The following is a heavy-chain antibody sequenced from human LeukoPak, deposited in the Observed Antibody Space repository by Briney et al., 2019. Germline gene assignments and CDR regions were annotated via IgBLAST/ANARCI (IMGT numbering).Heavy chain of an antibody. Sequence: SETLSLTCAVYGGSFSGYYWSWIRQPPGKGLEWIGEINHSGSTNYNPSLKSRVTISVDTSKNQFSLKLSSVTAADTAVYYCASGVSGELDYWGQGTLVTVSS. D-gene: IGHD1-26*01. CDR3: ASGVSGELDY. J-gene: IGHJ4*02. CDR2: INHSGST. V-gene: IGHV4-34*01. CDR1: GGSFSGYY.